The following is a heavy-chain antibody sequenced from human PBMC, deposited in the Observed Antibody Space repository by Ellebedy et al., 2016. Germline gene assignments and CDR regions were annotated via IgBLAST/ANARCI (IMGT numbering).Heavy chain of an antibody. V-gene: IGHV3-23*01. CDR1: GFSLSPFRA. Sequence: GESLKISCAASGFSLSPFRAYWIPWVRQAPGKGMELVSGISDGGDSTYYADSVKGRFTISRDNSKNTLYLQMNSLRAEDTAVYFCAGRGIGSSWYGDDYWGRGTLVTVSP. J-gene: IGHJ4*02. D-gene: IGHD6-19*01. CDR2: ISDGGDST. CDR3: AGRGIGSSWYGDDY.